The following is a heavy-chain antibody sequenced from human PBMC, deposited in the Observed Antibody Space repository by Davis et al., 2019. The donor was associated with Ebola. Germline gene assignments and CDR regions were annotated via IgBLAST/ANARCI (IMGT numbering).Heavy chain of an antibody. Sequence: GETLKISCAASGFMFSNYAMNWVRQAPGKGLEWVSSISSTSNYVYYADSVKGRFTISRDNAKDTLYLDMNSLRAEDTAIYYCAALSGGTSFDPWGQGTLVTVSS. CDR2: ISSTSNYV. D-gene: IGHD4-23*01. CDR3: AALSGGTSFDP. V-gene: IGHV3-21*06. CDR1: GFMFSNYA. J-gene: IGHJ5*02.